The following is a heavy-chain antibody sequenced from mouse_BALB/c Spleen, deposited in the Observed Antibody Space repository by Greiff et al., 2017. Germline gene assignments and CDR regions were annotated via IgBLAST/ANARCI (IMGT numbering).Heavy chain of an antibody. D-gene: IGHD1-1*01. CDR2: ISYSGST. CDR1: GDSITSGY. J-gene: IGHJ2*01. Sequence: EVQLQQSGPSLVKPSQTLSLTCSVTGDSITSGYWNWIRKFPGNKLEYMGYISYSGSTYYNPSLKSRISITRDTSKNQYYLQLNSVTTEDTATYYCARGGTYGSTFDYWGQGTTLTVSS. V-gene: IGHV3-8*02. CDR3: ARGGTYGSTFDY.